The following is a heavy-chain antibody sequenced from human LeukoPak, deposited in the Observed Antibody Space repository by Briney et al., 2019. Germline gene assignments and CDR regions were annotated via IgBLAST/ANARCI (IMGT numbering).Heavy chain of an antibody. Sequence: PSETLSLTCTVSGGSISSRTYYWGWIRQPPGKGLEWIGSIYYTGNTFYNPSLKSRVTISVDTSKNQFSMKLSSVTAADAAVYFCAREWTTWGAFDIWGQGTMVTVSS. V-gene: IGHV4-39*07. CDR3: AREWTTWGAFDI. J-gene: IGHJ3*02. CDR1: GGSISSRTYY. CDR2: IYYTGNT. D-gene: IGHD2/OR15-2a*01.